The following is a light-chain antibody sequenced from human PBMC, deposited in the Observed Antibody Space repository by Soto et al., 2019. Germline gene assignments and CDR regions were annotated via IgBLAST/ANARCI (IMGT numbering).Light chain of an antibody. V-gene: IGKV3-20*01. CDR3: QQYGHSPQT. Sequence: EIVLTQSPGTLSLSPGERATLSCRASQSVTSSYLAWYQQKPRQAPRILIYRASIRATGIPDRFSGSGSGTDFTLIISRLEPEDFAVYYCQQYGHSPQTFGQGTKVEIK. CDR1: QSVTSSY. J-gene: IGKJ1*01. CDR2: RAS.